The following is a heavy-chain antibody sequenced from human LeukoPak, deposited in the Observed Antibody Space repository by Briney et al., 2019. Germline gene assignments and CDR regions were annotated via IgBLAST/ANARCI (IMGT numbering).Heavy chain of an antibody. CDR2: IDPNGKTS. Sequence: GGSLRLSCAASGFTVSNNYMSWVRQAPGMGLEYVSSIDPNGKTSYYANSVKGRFTISRDNSKNTLYLQMSSLRAEDTAVYYCVKGGSSSSWYTWLDPWGQGALVTVSS. V-gene: IGHV3-64*01. D-gene: IGHD6-13*01. CDR3: VKGGSSSSWYTWLDP. J-gene: IGHJ5*02. CDR1: GFTVSNNY.